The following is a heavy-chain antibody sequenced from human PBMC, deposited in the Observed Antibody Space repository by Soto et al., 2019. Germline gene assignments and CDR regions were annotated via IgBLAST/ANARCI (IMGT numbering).Heavy chain of an antibody. CDR1: GGSISSSSYY. D-gene: IGHD2-8*02. J-gene: IGHJ4*02. CDR3: ATHTGNY. V-gene: IGHV4-39*01. Sequence: QLQLQESGPGLVKPSETLSLTCTVSGGSISSSSYYWGWIRQPPGKGLEWIGTIYYSGSTYYNPSLKSRVTMSLDTSKHQFSLKLSSVPAADTAVYYCATHTGNYWGQGTLVTVSS. CDR2: IYYSGST.